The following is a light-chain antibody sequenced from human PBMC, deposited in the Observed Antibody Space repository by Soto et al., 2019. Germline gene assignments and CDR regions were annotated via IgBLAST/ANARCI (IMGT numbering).Light chain of an antibody. CDR3: QQYNSALRT. Sequence: DILMTQSPSSLSASVGERVTITCRASQGISNYLAWYQQKPGKVPKLLIYAASTLQSGIPSRFSGSGSGTDFTLTISSLQPEDVAAYYCQQYNSALRTFGGGTKVEIK. J-gene: IGKJ4*01. CDR1: QGISNY. CDR2: AAS. V-gene: IGKV1-27*01.